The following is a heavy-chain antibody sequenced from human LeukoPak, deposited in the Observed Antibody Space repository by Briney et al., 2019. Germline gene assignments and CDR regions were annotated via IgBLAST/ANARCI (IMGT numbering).Heavy chain of an antibody. CDR1: GFTFSSYG. CDR2: IWYDGSNK. D-gene: IGHD3-9*01. CDR3: AKVASRYFDWLAYFDY. J-gene: IGHJ4*02. Sequence: GGSLRLSCAASGFTFSSYGMHWVRQAPGKGLEWVAVIWYDGSNKYYADSVKGRFTISRDNSKNTLYLQMNSLRAEDTAVYYCAKVASRYFDWLAYFDYWGQGTLVTVSS. V-gene: IGHV3-30*02.